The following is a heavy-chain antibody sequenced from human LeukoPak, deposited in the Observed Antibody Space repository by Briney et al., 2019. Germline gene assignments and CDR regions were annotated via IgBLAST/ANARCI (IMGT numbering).Heavy chain of an antibody. J-gene: IGHJ6*03. V-gene: IGHV4-34*01. CDR2: INHSGST. CDR3: TTVRRHLPIITMVRGEAEYYYYMDV. D-gene: IGHD3-10*01. CDR1: GGSFSGYY. Sequence: SETLSLTCAVYGGSFSGYYWSWIRQPPGKGLEWIGEINHSGSTNYNPSFKSRVTISVDTSKNQFSLKLSSVTAEDTAVYYCTTVRRHLPIITMVRGEAEYYYYMDVWGKGTTVTISS.